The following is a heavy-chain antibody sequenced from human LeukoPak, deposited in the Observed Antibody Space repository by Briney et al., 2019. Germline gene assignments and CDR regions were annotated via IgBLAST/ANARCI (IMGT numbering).Heavy chain of an antibody. D-gene: IGHD3-22*01. J-gene: IGHJ4*02. CDR3: AKLADGGQVVITQKAIDY. Sequence: GGSLRLSCAASGFTFSSYGMHWVRQAPGKGLEWVAFIRYDGSNKYYADSVKGRFTISRDNSKNTLYLQMNSLRAEDTAVYYCAKLADGGQVVITQKAIDYWGQGTLVTVSS. V-gene: IGHV3-30*02. CDR2: IRYDGSNK. CDR1: GFTFSSYG.